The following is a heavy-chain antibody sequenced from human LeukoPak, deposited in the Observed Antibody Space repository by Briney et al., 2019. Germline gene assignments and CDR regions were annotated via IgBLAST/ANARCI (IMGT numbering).Heavy chain of an antibody. CDR2: ISSSGSTI. CDR1: GFTFSTYE. V-gene: IGHV3-48*03. J-gene: IGHJ1*01. D-gene: IGHD2-15*01. Sequence: GGSLRLSCAASGFTFSTYEMNWVRQAPGKGLEWVSYISSSGSTIYYADSVKGRFTISRDNAKNSLYLQMNSLRAEDTAVYNCARDPKCSGGSCYSTYFHHWGQGTLVTVSS. CDR3: ARDPKCSGGSCYSTYFHH.